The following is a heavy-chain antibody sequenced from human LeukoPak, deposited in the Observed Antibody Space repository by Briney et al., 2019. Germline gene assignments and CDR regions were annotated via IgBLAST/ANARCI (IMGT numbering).Heavy chain of an antibody. CDR2: IYPGDSDT. CDR1: GYSFTSYW. D-gene: IGHD3-10*01. Sequence: GESLKISCKGSGYSFTSYWIGWVRQMPGKGLEWKGIIYPGDSDTRYSPSFQGQVTISADKSITTAYLQWSSLKASDTAMYYCARRPPGVRATNYYYGMDVWGQGTTVTVSS. J-gene: IGHJ6*02. V-gene: IGHV5-51*01. CDR3: ARRPPGVRATNYYYGMDV.